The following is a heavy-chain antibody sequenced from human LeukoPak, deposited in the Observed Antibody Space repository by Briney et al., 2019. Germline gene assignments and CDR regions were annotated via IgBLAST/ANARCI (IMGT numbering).Heavy chain of an antibody. D-gene: IGHD6-19*01. Sequence: SETLSLTCTVSGGSISSGSYYWSWIRQPAGKGLEWIGRIYTSGGTNYNPSLKSRVTISVDTSKNQFSLKLSSVTAADTAVYYCARGQIAVAGIFDYWGQGTLVTVSS. CDR3: ARGQIAVAGIFDY. V-gene: IGHV4-61*02. J-gene: IGHJ4*02. CDR2: IYTSGGT. CDR1: GGSISSGSYY.